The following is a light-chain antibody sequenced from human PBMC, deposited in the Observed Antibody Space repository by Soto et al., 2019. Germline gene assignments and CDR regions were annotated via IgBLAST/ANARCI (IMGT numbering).Light chain of an antibody. CDR1: QSITNW. Sequence: DIQVTQSPSTLSASIGDKVSITCRATQSITNWLAWYQQKPGKAPTLLIYKASTLEVGVPSRFSSSESGTEFTLTISSLQTDDFAPYYCQQYSHYGVTFGQGTKLEIK. J-gene: IGKJ2*01. V-gene: IGKV1-5*03. CDR2: KAS. CDR3: QQYSHYGVT.